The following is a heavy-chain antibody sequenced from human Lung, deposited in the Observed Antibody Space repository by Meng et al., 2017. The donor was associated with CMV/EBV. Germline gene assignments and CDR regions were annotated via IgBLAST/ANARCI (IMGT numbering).Heavy chain of an antibody. V-gene: IGHV3-20*04. CDR1: GFTFDDYG. J-gene: IGHJ4*02. D-gene: IGHD6-19*01. CDR2: INWNGGST. Sequence: GESXKISXAASGFTFDDYGISWVRQAPGKGLEWVSGINWNGGSTGYADSVKGRFTISRDNAKNSLYLQMNSLRAEDTALYYCARGGYSSGWYGNYFDYWGQGTLVTVSS. CDR3: ARGGYSSGWYGNYFDY.